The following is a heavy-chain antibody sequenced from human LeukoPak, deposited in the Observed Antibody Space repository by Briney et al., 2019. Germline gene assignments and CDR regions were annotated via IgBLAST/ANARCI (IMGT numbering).Heavy chain of an antibody. Sequence: SETLSLTCAVYGGSFSGYYWSWIRQPPGKGLEWIGEINHSGSTNYNPSLKSRVTISVDTSKYHFSLKLSSVTAADTAVYYCARGARGNWNYSDYYYYYMDVWGKGTTVTVSS. D-gene: IGHD1-7*01. V-gene: IGHV4-34*01. CDR3: ARGARGNWNYSDYYYYYMDV. CDR1: GGSFSGYY. CDR2: INHSGST. J-gene: IGHJ6*03.